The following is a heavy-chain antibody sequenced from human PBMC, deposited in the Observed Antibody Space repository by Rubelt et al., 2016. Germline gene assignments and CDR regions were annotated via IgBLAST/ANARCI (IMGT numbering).Heavy chain of an antibody. CDR2: ISHSGST. CDR1: GGSINDNNW. D-gene: IGHD6-19*01. J-gene: IGHJ4*02. Sequence: SLTCAVSGGSINDNNWWSWVRQPPGKGLEWIGEISHSGSTSYNPSLQSRVTISMDKSMHHFSLRLSSVTAADTAVYYCARNSIGWSQMDYWGQGTLVTVSS. CDR3: ARNSIGWSQMDY. V-gene: IGHV4-4*02.